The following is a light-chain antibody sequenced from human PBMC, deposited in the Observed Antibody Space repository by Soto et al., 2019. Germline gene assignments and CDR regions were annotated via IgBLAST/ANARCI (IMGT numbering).Light chain of an antibody. J-gene: IGKJ3*01. CDR3: QQYGSSPFT. CDR2: DTS. Sequence: EIVLMQSPGTLSLSPGEGATISCRASQSVNSNYLSWYQQKPGQAPTVLIFDTSRRATGVPARFSGSGSGTDFTLTISRLEPDDVAVYYCQQYGSSPFTFGPGTKVNIK. V-gene: IGKV3-20*01. CDR1: QSVNSNY.